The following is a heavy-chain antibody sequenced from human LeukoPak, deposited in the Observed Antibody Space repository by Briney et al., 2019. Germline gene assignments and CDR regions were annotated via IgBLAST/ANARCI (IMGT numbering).Heavy chain of an antibody. D-gene: IGHD5-24*01. CDR2: ISGSGGST. V-gene: IGHV3-23*01. CDR3: AKSRRDGYTQGPYFDY. Sequence: GGSLRLSCAASGFTFSSYAMSWVRQAPGKGLEWVSAISGSGGSTYYADSVKGRFTIFRDNSKNTLYLQMNSLRAEDTAVYYCAKSRRDGYTQGPYFDYWGQGTLVTVSS. CDR1: GFTFSSYA. J-gene: IGHJ4*02.